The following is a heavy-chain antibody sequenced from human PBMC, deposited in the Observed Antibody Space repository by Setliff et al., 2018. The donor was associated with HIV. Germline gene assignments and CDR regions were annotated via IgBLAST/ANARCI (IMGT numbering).Heavy chain of an antibody. CDR1: GFTFSSYA. J-gene: IGHJ4*02. D-gene: IGHD4-17*01. CDR3: TRDGGGDYGVYAPDY. CDR2: VRGIAYGGTT. Sequence: LRLSCAASGFTFSSYAMSWVRQVPGKGLEWVGLVRGIAYGGTTEYAASVRGRFTISRDDSKNIAYLQTNSLKTEDTAVYFCTRDGGGDYGVYAPDYWGQGTLVTVSS. V-gene: IGHV3-49*04.